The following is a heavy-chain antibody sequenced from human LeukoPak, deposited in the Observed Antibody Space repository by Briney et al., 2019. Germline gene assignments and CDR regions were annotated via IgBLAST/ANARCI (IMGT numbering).Heavy chain of an antibody. CDR2: ISGSGGST. Sequence: GSLRLSCAASGFTFSSYAMSWVRQAPGKGLEWVSAISGSGGSTYYADSVKGRFTISRDNSKNTLFLQVNSLRAEDTAVYYCAKGLRATYDYWGQGTLVTVSS. CDR1: GFTFSSYA. V-gene: IGHV3-23*01. J-gene: IGHJ4*02. CDR3: AKGLRATYDY.